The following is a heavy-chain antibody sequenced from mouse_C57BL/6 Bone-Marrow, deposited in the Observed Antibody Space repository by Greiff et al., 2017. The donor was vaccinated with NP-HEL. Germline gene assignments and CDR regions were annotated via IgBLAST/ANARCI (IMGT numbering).Heavy chain of an antibody. D-gene: IGHD1-1*01. Sequence: VKLKQSGPELVKPGASVKISCKASGYSFTSYYIHWVKQRPGQGLEWIGWIYPGSGNTKYNEKFKGKATLTADTSSSTAYMQLSSLTSEDSAVYYCARVGGDYAMDYWGQGTSVTVSS. CDR3: ARVGGDYAMDY. CDR2: IYPGSGNT. V-gene: IGHV1-66*01. CDR1: GYSFTSYY. J-gene: IGHJ4*01.